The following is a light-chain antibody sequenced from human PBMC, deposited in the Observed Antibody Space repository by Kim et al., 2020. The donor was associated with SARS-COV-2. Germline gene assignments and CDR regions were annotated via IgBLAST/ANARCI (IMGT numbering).Light chain of an antibody. CDR3: QTWDINTGV. Sequence: AAPGGTAPIPCSRSNLGNRYICWYQTRAGQSPVLVISQDDRRPAGFPEQFSGSNSGNTATLTISGNQAVDEADYYCQTWDINTGVFGGGTQLTVL. CDR2: QDD. CDR1: NLGNRY. J-gene: IGLJ2*01. V-gene: IGLV3-1*01.